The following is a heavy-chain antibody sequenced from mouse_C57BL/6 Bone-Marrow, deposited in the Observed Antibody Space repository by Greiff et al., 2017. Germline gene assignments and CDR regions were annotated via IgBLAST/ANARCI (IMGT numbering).Heavy chain of an antibody. D-gene: IGHD2-5*01. CDR1: GYTFTSYW. V-gene: IGHV1-64*01. J-gene: IGHJ3*01. Sequence: QVQLQQPGAELVKPGASVKLSCTASGYTFTSYWMHWVKQRPGQGLEWIGMIHPNSGSTNYNEKFKSKATLTVDKSSSTAYMQLSSLTSEDSAVYYCARGGYSNYVWFAYWGQGTLVTVSA. CDR3: ARGGYSNYVWFAY. CDR2: IHPNSGST.